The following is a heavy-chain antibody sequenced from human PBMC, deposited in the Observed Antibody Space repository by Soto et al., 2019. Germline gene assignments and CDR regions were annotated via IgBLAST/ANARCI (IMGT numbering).Heavy chain of an antibody. V-gene: IGHV4-59*01. Sequence: PSETLSLTCTVSGGSITNYLWSWIRQSPGKGLEWIGYIYYSGTPNYNPSLMSRVTISVDTSKNHFSLKLTSVTAADTAVYYCARVYGSGSLTNWFEPWGRGTMVTVSS. D-gene: IGHD3-10*01. CDR1: GGSITNYL. CDR2: IYYSGTP. J-gene: IGHJ5*02. CDR3: ARVYGSGSLTNWFEP.